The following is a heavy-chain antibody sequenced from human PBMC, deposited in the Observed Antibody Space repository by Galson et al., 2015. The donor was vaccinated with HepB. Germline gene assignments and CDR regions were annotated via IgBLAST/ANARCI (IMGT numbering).Heavy chain of an antibody. D-gene: IGHD6-13*01. J-gene: IGHJ5*02. Sequence: QSGAEVKKPGASVKVSCKASGYTFTSYGISWVRQAPGQGLEWMGWISAYNGNTNYSQKFQGRVTITRDTSASTAYMELSSLRSEDTAVYYCAREVRAAAGTGRYNWFDPWGQGTLVTVSS. CDR3: AREVRAAAGTGRYNWFDP. CDR1: GYTFTSYG. CDR2: ISAYNGNT. V-gene: IGHV1-18*01.